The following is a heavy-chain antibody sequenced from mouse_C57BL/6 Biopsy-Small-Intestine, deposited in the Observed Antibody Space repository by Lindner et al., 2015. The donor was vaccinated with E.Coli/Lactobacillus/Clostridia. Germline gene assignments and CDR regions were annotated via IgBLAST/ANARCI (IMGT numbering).Heavy chain of an antibody. CDR2: IYPGDGDT. J-gene: IGHJ3*01. Sequence: VQLQESGPELVKPGASVKISCKASGYAFSSSWMNWVKQRPGKGLEWIGRIYPGDGDTNYNGKFKDKATLTADKSSNTAYMQLSSLTSEDSAVYFCGRGTGAWFAYWGQGTLVTVS. V-gene: IGHV1-82*01. CDR1: GYAFSSSW. D-gene: IGHD4-1*01. CDR3: GRGTGAWFAY.